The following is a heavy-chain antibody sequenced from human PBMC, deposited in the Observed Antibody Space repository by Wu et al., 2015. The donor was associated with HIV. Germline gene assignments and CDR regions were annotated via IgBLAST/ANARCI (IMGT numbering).Heavy chain of an antibody. CDR3: ARDGGGSYHNFHYAFYMDV. Sequence: QVQLVQSGAEVKKPGASVKVSCKASGYSFTSYGISWVRQAPGQGLEWMGWINTYNVNTNYAQKLQGRITMTIDTSTSTAYMELRSLRSDDTAVYYCARDGGGSYHNFHYAFYMDVWGKGTTVSVSS. J-gene: IGHJ6*03. CDR1: GYSFTSYG. CDR2: INTYNVNT. D-gene: IGHD3-10*01. V-gene: IGHV1-18*01.